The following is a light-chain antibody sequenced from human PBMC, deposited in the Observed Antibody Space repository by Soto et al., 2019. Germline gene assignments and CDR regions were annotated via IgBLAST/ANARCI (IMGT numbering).Light chain of an antibody. J-gene: IGLJ7*01. CDR1: SSDVGGYNY. CDR2: EVS. V-gene: IGLV2-8*01. CDR3: SSYAGSNNLV. Sequence: QSALTQPPSASGSPGQSVTISCTGTSSDVGGYNYVSWYQQHPGKAPKLMIYEVSKRPSGVPDRFSGSKSGNTASLTVSGLQAEDDADYYCSSYAGSNNLVFGGGTQLTFL.